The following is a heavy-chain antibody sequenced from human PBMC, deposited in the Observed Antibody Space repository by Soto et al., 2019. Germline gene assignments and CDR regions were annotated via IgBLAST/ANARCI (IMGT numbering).Heavy chain of an antibody. CDR3: AKDRDPYYYYYLMDV. CDR2: MSYDGSKI. J-gene: IGHJ6*02. Sequence: QVQLVESGGGVIQPGRSLRLSCEASGFAFDTYGMHWIRQGAGQGLELVATMSYDGSKIYYRDSVRGRFSISRDDSKRTLYLQMNSLRAEDTAVYYCAKDRDPYYYYYLMDVWGQGTTVTVSS. V-gene: IGHV3-30*18. CDR1: GFAFDTYG.